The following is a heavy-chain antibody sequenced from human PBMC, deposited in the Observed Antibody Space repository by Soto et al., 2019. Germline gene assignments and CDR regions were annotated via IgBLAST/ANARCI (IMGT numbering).Heavy chain of an antibody. CDR3: AKQQGPGTPYYYAMDV. D-gene: IGHD1-1*01. J-gene: IGHJ6*02. Sequence: EVQLLECGGGLVQPGWSLRLSCAASGFTFSSYAMSWVRQAPGKGLEWVSVIRSSGDRTYYADSVKGRFTISRDNSKNTLYMQMNSLRAEDTAVYYCAKQQGPGTPYYYAMDVWGQGTTVTVSS. CDR1: GFTFSSYA. CDR2: IRSSGDRT. V-gene: IGHV3-23*01.